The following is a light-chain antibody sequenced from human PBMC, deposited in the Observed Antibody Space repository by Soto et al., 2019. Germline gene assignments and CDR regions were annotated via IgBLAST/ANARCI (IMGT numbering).Light chain of an antibody. Sequence: IGMTQSPATLSVAPGERVTFSCMASQGISRKVAWYQHKPGQAPRLLISGASTGATGIPARFSGSGSGTEFTLTISSLQYEDCAIYYCQQYHTWPITFGGGTKVDIK. CDR2: GAS. CDR3: QQYHTWPIT. CDR1: QGISRK. J-gene: IGKJ4*01. V-gene: IGKV3-15*01.